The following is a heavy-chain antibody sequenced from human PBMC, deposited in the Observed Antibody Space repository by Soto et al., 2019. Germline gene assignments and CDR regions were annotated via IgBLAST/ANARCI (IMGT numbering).Heavy chain of an antibody. D-gene: IGHD6-19*01. CDR3: ARYFRGSGRYFFDY. V-gene: IGHV3-7*03. CDR2: INQDGGGT. Sequence: PGGSLRLSCAASGFTFSSYWMSWVRQAPGKGLEWVANINQDGGGTYYVDSVEGRFTISRDNAKDSLYLQMNSLRGEDTAVYYCARYFRGSGRYFFDYWGQGTLVTVSS. CDR1: GFTFSSYW. J-gene: IGHJ4*02.